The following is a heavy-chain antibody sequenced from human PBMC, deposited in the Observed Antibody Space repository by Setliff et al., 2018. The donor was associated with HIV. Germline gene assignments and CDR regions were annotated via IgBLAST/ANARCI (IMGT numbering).Heavy chain of an antibody. CDR1: EDTFNSYT. CDR3: ATSFGSGVAPFDN. V-gene: IGHV1-69*02. D-gene: IGHD3-10*01. J-gene: IGHJ4*02. CDR2: TIPVLSMS. Sequence: VASVKVSCKASEDTFNSYTIHWVRQTPGQGLEWVGRTIPVLSMSNFALKFQGRGSIFADKSTSTAYLGLNGLTSEDTAIYYCATSFGSGVAPFDNWGQGTLVTVSS.